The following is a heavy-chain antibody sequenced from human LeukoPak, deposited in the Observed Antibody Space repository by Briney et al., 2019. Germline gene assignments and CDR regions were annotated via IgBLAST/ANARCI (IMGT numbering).Heavy chain of an antibody. D-gene: IGHD6-13*01. CDR2: ISSSSSTI. Sequence: GGSLRLSCAASGFTFSSYSMNWVRQAPGKGLEWVSYISSSSSTIYYADSVKGRFTISRDNAKNSLYLRMNSLRAEDTAVYYCASIAAAGTDAFDIWGQGTMVTVSS. V-gene: IGHV3-48*04. CDR3: ASIAAAGTDAFDI. J-gene: IGHJ3*02. CDR1: GFTFSSYS.